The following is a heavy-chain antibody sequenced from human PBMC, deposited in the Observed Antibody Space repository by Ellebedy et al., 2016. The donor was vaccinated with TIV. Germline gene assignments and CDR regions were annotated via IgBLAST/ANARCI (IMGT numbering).Heavy chain of an antibody. Sequence: GGSLRLXXAASGFTVSSNYMSWVRQAPGKGLEWVSVIYSGGSTYYADSVKGRFTISRDNSKNTLYLQMNSLRAEDTAVYYCARDGPIAAAGYYWGQGTLVTVSS. V-gene: IGHV3-66*01. CDR3: ARDGPIAAAGYY. D-gene: IGHD6-13*01. CDR1: GFTVSSNY. J-gene: IGHJ4*02. CDR2: IYSGGST.